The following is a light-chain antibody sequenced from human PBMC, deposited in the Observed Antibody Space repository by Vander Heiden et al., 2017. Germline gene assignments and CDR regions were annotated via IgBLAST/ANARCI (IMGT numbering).Light chain of an antibody. J-gene: IGKJ4*01. V-gene: IGKV1-39*01. Sequence: DIQLTQSPSSLSASVVDRVTISCRASQNIDGFVNWYKQKPGKAPKLRIFAGASLQTGVPSRFSGRASGTHFTLTISGLQPDDFASYYCQQSYSTPLVFGGGTKVEVK. CDR3: QQSYSTPLV. CDR1: QNIDGF. CDR2: AGA.